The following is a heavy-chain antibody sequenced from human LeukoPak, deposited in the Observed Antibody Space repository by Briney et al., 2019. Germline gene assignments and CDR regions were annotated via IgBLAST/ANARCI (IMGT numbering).Heavy chain of an antibody. V-gene: IGHV3-74*01. CDR2: INSDGNNT. CDR1: GFSFRTHW. Sequence: PGGSLRLSCAASGFSFRTHWMHWVRHASGTGLVWVSRINSDGNNTNYAESVKGRFTISRDNAKNTLYLQMNSLRAEDSAVYYCARDNAPQTYSSGWFDSWGQGALVTVSS. CDR3: ARDNAPQTYSSGWFDS. J-gene: IGHJ5*01. D-gene: IGHD6-19*01.